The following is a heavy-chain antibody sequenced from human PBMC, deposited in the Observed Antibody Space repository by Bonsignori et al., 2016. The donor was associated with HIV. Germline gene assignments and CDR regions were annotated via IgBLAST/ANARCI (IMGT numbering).Heavy chain of an antibody. Sequence: GESLKISCAASGFPFSNYWMSWIRQTPGKGLEWVANIKQDGSEKSYVDSVRGRFIISRDNAKNLLFLQMNNLTVGDSAIYYCARAQSSSWGYWGQGTLVTVSS. J-gene: IGHJ4*02. V-gene: IGHV3-7*03. CDR3: ARAQSSSWGY. CDR2: IKQDGSEK. D-gene: IGHD6-13*01. CDR1: GFPFSNYW.